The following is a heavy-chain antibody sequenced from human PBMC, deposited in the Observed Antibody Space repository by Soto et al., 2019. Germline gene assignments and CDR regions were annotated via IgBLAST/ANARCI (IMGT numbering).Heavy chain of an antibody. V-gene: IGHV1-69*12. CDR1: GGTFGNSA. CDR3: ARDKDRLQFGGNYYYAMDV. Sequence: QVQLVQSGAEVKKPGSSVTVSCKASGGTFGNSAISWVRQAPGQGLEWMGGIIPIFPTTDYAQKFQGSVTITADDSASTAYMELTSPRSEDTAVYYCARDKDRLQFGGNYYYAMDVWGQGTTVTVSS. D-gene: IGHD5-12*01. J-gene: IGHJ6*02. CDR2: IIPIFPTT.